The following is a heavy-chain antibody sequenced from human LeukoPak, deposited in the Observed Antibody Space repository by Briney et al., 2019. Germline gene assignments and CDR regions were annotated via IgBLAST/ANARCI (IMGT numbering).Heavy chain of an antibody. CDR1: GGSISSSSYY. J-gene: IGHJ4*02. CDR3: ARGGYSYDQPFDY. D-gene: IGHD5-18*01. V-gene: IGHV4-39*07. CDR2: IYYSGST. Sequence: SETLSLTCTVSGGSISSSSYYWGWTRQPPGKGLEWIGSIYYSGSTYYNPSLKSRVTISVDTSKNQFSLKLSSVTAADTAVYYCARGGYSYDQPFDYWGQGTLVTVSS.